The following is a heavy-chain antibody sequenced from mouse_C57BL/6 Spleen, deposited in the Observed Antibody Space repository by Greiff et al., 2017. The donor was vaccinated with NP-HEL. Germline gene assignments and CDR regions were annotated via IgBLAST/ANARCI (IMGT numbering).Heavy chain of an antibody. CDR1: GYTFTGYW. J-gene: IGHJ1*03. CDR3: ARKGYYYGSSPYWDFDV. D-gene: IGHD1-1*01. Sequence: VQLQQSGAELMKPGASVKLSCKATGYTFTGYWIEWVKQRPGHGLEWIGEILPGSGSTNYNEKFKGKATFTADTSSNTAYMQLSSLTTEDSAIDYGARKGYYYGSSPYWDFDVWGTGTTVTVSS. V-gene: IGHV1-9*01. CDR2: ILPGSGST.